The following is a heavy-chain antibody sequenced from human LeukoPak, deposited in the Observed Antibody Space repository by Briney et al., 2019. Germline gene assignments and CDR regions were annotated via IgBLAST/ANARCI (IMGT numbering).Heavy chain of an antibody. CDR2: IYYSGST. Sequence: SETLSLTCSVSGGSIRSYYWSWIRQPPGKGLEWIGYIYYSGSTNYNPSLKSRVTISVDTSKNQFSLNLSSVTAADTAVYYCARNLVVARPSRYYFDYWGQGTLVTVSS. V-gene: IGHV4-59*08. CDR1: GGSIRSYY. CDR3: ARNLVVARPSRYYFDY. J-gene: IGHJ4*02. D-gene: IGHD3-22*01.